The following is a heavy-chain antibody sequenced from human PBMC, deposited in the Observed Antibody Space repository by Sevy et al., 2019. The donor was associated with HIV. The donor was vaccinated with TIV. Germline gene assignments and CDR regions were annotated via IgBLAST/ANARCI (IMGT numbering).Heavy chain of an antibody. D-gene: IGHD3-9*01. V-gene: IGHV1-18*01. J-gene: IGHJ6*02. CDR1: GYTFTSYG. CDR2: ISAYNGNT. Sequence: ASVKVSCKASGYTFTSYGISWVRQAPGQGLEWMGWISAYNGNTNYAQKLQGRVTMTTDTSTSTAYMELRSLRSDDTAVYYCARDPGAYYDILTGYYVSSDYYYGMDVWGQWTTVTVSS. CDR3: ARDPGAYYDILTGYYVSSDYYYGMDV.